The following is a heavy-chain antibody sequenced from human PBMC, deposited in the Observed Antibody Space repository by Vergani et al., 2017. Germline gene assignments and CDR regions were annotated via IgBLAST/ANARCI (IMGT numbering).Heavy chain of an antibody. Sequence: QLQLQESGPGLVKPSETLSLTCTVSGCSISSSSFYWGWIRQPPGKGLEWIGSIYYSGSTYYNPCLKRRVTISVDTSKNQFSLRLSSVTAADTAVYYCARELDAFDIWGQGTMVTVSS. J-gene: IGHJ3*02. CDR3: ARELDAFDI. CDR1: GCSISSSSFY. CDR2: IYYSGST. V-gene: IGHV4-39*07.